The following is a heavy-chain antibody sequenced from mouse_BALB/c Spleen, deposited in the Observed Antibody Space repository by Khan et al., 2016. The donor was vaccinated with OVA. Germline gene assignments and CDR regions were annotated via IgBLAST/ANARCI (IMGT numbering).Heavy chain of an antibody. V-gene: IGHV3-2*02. J-gene: IGHJ2*01. CDR1: GYSITSDYA. CDR3: ASGRLLLLYPYYFDY. D-gene: IGHD1-1*01. Sequence: EVKLMESGPGLLKPSQSLSLTCTVTGYSITSDYAWNWIRQFPGNKLEWMAYIGYSGSSTSNPSLRSRISITRDTYKNQFFLQLNSVTPEAPATYYCASGRLLLLYPYYFDYWCQGTTLTVSS. CDR2: IGYSGSS.